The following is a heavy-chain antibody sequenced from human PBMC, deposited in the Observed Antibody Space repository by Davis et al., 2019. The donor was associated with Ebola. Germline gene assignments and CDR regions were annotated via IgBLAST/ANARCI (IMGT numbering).Heavy chain of an antibody. CDR2: IYNSGST. D-gene: IGHD2-2*01. V-gene: IGHV4-59*01. J-gene: IGHJ1*01. CDR3: ATCTSCKTRGLAEYFQH. CDR1: GGSISSYY. Sequence: PSETLSLTCTVSGGSISSYYWSWIRQPPGKGLEWIGYIYNSGSTNYNPSLKSRVTISVDTSKNQFSLKLSSVTAADTAVYYCATCTSCKTRGLAEYFQHWGQGTLVTVSS.